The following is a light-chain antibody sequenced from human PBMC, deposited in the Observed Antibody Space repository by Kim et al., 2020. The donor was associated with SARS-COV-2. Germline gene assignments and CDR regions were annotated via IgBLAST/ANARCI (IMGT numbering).Light chain of an antibody. CDR2: DAS. CDR1: QSVRSS. Sequence: SPGERATSSGRASQSVRSSLAWYQQKPGQAPRLLIYDASIRAAGVPARFTGSGSGTEFTLTISSLQSEDFAIYFCQQYYTWSALTFGGGTKVDIK. CDR3: QQYYTWSALT. V-gene: IGKV3D-15*01. J-gene: IGKJ4*01.